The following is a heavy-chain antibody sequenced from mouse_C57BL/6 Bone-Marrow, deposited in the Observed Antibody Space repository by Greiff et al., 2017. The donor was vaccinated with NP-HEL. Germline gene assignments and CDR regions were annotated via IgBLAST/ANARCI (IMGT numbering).Heavy chain of an antibody. CDR1: GYTFTSYW. CDR2: IDPNSGGT. J-gene: IGHJ1*03. V-gene: IGHV1-72*01. CDR3: ARSDGNHWGNWYFEV. Sequence: QVQLKQPGAELVKPGASVKLSCKASGYTFTSYWMHWVKQRPGRGLEWIGRIDPNSGGTKYNEKFKSKATLTVDKPSSTAYMQLSSLTSEDSAVYYCARSDGNHWGNWYFEVWGTGTTVTVSS. D-gene: IGHD2-1*01.